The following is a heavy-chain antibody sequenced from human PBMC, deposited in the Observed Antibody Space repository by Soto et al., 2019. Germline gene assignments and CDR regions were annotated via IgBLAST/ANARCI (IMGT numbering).Heavy chain of an antibody. V-gene: IGHV3-23*01. D-gene: IGHD1-26*01. CDR1: GFTFSCYA. J-gene: IGHJ4*02. Sequence: GGSLRLSCAASGFTFSCYAMSWVRQAPGKGLEWVSAISGSGGSTYYADSVKGRFTISRDNSKNTLYLQMNSLSTQDTAVYYCAAGRDSGSYYYLDYWGQGTLVTVSS. CDR2: ISGSGGST. CDR3: AAGRDSGSYYYLDY.